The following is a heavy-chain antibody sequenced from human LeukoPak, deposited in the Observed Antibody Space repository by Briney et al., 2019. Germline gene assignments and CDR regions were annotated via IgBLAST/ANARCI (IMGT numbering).Heavy chain of an antibody. D-gene: IGHD3-16*01. CDR2: ISSSGSTI. V-gene: IGHV3-48*03. J-gene: IGHJ4*02. CDR1: GFTFSTYE. Sequence: GGSLRLSYAASGFTFSTYEMNWVRQAPEKGLEWVSYISSSGSTIYYADSVKGRFTISRDNAKNSLYLHMTSLRAEDTAVYYCARELRTFDSWGQGTLVTVSS. CDR3: ARELRTFDS.